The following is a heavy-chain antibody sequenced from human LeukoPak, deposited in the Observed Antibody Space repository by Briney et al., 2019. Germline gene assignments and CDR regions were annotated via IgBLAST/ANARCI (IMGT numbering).Heavy chain of an antibody. D-gene: IGHD1-26*01. Sequence: GGSLILSCAASGFTFSSYAMHWVRQAPGKGLEWVAVISYDGSNKYYADSVKGRFTISRDNSKNTLYLQMNSLRAEDTAVYYCARDHGGSYLISYYFDYWGQGTLVTVSS. CDR2: ISYDGSNK. CDR1: GFTFSSYA. J-gene: IGHJ4*02. CDR3: ARDHGGSYLISYYFDY. V-gene: IGHV3-30*04.